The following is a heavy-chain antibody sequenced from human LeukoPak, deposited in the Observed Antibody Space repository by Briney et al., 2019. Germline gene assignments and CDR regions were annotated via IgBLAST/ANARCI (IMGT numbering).Heavy chain of an antibody. CDR3: ARVDCSSTSCYTYFDY. CDR1: GGSISSYY. CDR2: IYYSGST. D-gene: IGHD2-2*02. V-gene: IGHV4-59*01. J-gene: IGHJ4*02. Sequence: SETLSLTCTVSGGSISSYYWSWIRQPPGKGLEWIGYIYYSGSTNYNPSLKSRVTISVDTSTSTVYMELSSLRSDDTAVYYCARVDCSSTSCYTYFDYWGRGTLVTVSS.